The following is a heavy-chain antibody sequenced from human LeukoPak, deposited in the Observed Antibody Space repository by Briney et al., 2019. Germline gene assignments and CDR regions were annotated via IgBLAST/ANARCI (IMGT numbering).Heavy chain of an antibody. CDR1: GGSISSYY. CDR3: ARADLTGSNAFDI. D-gene: IGHD2/OR15-2a*01. J-gene: IGHJ3*02. Sequence: KPSETLSLTCTVSGGSISSYYWSWIRQPPGKGLEWIGYIYYSGSTNYHPSLKSRVTISVDTSKNQFSLKLSSVTAADTAVYYCARADLTGSNAFDIWGQGTMVTVSS. V-gene: IGHV4-59*01. CDR2: IYYSGST.